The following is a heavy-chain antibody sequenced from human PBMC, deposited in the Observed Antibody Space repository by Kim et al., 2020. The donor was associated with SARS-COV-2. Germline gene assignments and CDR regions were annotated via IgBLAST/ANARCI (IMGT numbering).Heavy chain of an antibody. Sequence: GSKYYVDAVKGRFTIARENAKNMLYLQMNSLRAEDTAVYYCATQLNCLGHYWGQGTLVTVSS. CDR2: GSK. J-gene: IGHJ4*02. CDR3: ATQLNCLGHY. V-gene: IGHV3-66*01. D-gene: IGHD2-2*01.